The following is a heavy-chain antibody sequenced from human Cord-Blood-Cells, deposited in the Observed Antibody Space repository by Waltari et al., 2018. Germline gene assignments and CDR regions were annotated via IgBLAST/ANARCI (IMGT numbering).Heavy chain of an antibody. J-gene: IGHJ3*02. D-gene: IGHD6-13*01. CDR3: ARMGSSSWYPRAGAFDI. CDR1: GFSLSTARMG. V-gene: IGHV2-26*01. Sequence: QVTLKESGPVLMKPTETLTLTCTVSGFSLSTARMGVSWIRQRPGKALEWLAHIFSNDEKSYSTSLKSRLTISKDTSKSQVVLTMTNMDPVDTATYYCARMGSSSWYPRAGAFDIWGQGTMVTVSS. CDR2: IFSNDEK.